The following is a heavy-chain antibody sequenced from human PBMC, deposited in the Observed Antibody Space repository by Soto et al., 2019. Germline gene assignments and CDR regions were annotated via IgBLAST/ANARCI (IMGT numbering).Heavy chain of an antibody. CDR1: GVSISNDVYY. CDR3: ERQEYGDYVFFDY. Sequence: LSATLSFTCTVSGVSISNDVYYWTWIRQYPGKGLEWVGYIYYTGSTYYNPSLTSRVMMSVDTSKNQFALRLSAVTAADTAVYYCERQEYGDYVFFDYGSKGTLVSVSS. V-gene: IGHV4-31*03. CDR2: IYYTGST. D-gene: IGHD4-17*01. J-gene: IGHJ4*02.